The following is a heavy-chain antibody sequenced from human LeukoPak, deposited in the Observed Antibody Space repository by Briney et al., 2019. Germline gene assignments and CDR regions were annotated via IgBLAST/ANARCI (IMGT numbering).Heavy chain of an antibody. J-gene: IGHJ3*02. Sequence: SETLSLTCSVSGGSISSYYWSWIRQPPGEGLEWIGYIYYSGSTYYNPSLKSRVTISVDTSKNQFSLRLSSVTAADTAVYYCAGWNYDFWSGYRALDIWGQGTMVTVSS. D-gene: IGHD3-3*01. CDR1: GGSISSYY. CDR2: IYYSGST. CDR3: AGWNYDFWSGYRALDI. V-gene: IGHV4-59*01.